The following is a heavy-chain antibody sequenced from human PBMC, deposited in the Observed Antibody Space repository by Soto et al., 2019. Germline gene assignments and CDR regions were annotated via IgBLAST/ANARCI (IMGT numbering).Heavy chain of an antibody. CDR2: INHSGRV. Sequence: XETLPLTCSVYGGSFSGHSWTWIRQSPGKGLEWIGDINHSGRVNYSPSLKSRVTISLDTSKNQFSLTLSAVTAADTAMYYCSTRAYDTNGYYRFDHWGQGTLVTVSS. D-gene: IGHD3-22*01. V-gene: IGHV4-34*01. CDR1: GGSFSGHS. CDR3: STRAYDTNGYYRFDH. J-gene: IGHJ5*01.